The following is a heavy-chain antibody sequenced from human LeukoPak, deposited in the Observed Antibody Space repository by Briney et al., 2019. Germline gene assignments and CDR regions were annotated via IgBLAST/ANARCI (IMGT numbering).Heavy chain of an antibody. Sequence: PRGSLRLSCAASGFTFSSYGMHWFRQAPGKGLEWVAVIWYDGSNKYYADSVKGRFTISRDNSKNTLYLQMNSLRAEDTAVYYCAEDLNDYGDWYYFDYWGQGTLVTVSS. CDR2: IWYDGSNK. J-gene: IGHJ4*02. V-gene: IGHV3-33*06. D-gene: IGHD4-17*01. CDR1: GFTFSSYG. CDR3: AEDLNDYGDWYYFDY.